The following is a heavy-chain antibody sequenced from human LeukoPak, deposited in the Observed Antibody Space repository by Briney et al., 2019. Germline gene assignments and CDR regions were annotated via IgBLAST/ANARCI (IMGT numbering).Heavy chain of an antibody. CDR1: GFTFSSYA. CDR3: ARSAGYFQH. J-gene: IGHJ1*01. CDR2: ISSNGGST. V-gene: IGHV3-64*01. Sequence: GGSLRLSCAASGFTFSSYAMHWVRQAPGKGLEYVSAISSNGGSTYYANSVKGRFTISRDNSKNTLYLQMGGLRAEDMAVYYCARSAGYFQHWGQGTLVTVSS.